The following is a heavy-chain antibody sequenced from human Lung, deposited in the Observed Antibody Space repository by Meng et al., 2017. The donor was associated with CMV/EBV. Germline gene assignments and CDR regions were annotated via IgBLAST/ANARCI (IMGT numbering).Heavy chain of an antibody. Sequence: QVQLRKSGPALVKPSEAPSLTCAVAGDSITNQSWGAWVRQPPGKGLEWIGEIPHRGSSAYNPSLKSRVSMSIDKSKNQFSLKLTSVTAADTAVYHCLRRSGGSVWGQGTLVTVSS. CDR2: IPHRGSS. CDR1: GDSITNQSW. J-gene: IGHJ1*01. D-gene: IGHD3-10*01. V-gene: IGHV4-4*02. CDR3: LRRSGGSV.